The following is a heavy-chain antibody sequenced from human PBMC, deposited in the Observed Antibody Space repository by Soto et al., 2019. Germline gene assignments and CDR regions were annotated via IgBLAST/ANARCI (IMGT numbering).Heavy chain of an antibody. CDR1: GYTFATYG. J-gene: IGHJ4*02. CDR3: ARGGIMTPFGGVVVLPYYFDD. D-gene: IGHD3-16*02. CDR2: IRGDNGNT. V-gene: IGHV1-18*04. Sequence: ASLKVSCKTSGYTFATYGLSWVRQAPGQGLEWMGWIRGDNGNTDYAQKIQGRVTMTTDTSTSTAYMELRSLRSDDTAVYYCARGGIMTPFGGVVVLPYYFDDWGQGTPVTVSS.